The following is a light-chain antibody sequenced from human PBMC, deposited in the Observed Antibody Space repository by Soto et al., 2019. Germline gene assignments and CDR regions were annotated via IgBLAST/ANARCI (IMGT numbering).Light chain of an antibody. CDR3: HQYGSSRMYT. V-gene: IGKV3-20*01. CDR1: KSVSSSY. J-gene: IGKJ2*01. Sequence: EIVLTQSPGTLSLSPGERATLSCRASKSVSSSYLAWYQQKPGQAPRLLIYGASSRATGIPDRFSGSGSGTDFTLTISRLEPEDCAVYYCHQYGSSRMYTFGQGTKLEIK. CDR2: GAS.